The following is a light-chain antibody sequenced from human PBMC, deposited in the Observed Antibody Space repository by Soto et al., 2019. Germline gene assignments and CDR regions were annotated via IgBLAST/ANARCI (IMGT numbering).Light chain of an antibody. J-gene: IGKJ4*01. CDR2: GAS. Sequence: EIVMTQSPATLSVSPGERAPPSFRAKQSVNSKLTWYQQKPGQAPRPLIYGASHRATGIPARFSGSGSGTEFTLTISSLQSEDFAVYYCQQYNSWFALTFGGGTKVEIK. CDR1: QSVNSK. V-gene: IGKV3-15*01. CDR3: QQYNSWFALT.